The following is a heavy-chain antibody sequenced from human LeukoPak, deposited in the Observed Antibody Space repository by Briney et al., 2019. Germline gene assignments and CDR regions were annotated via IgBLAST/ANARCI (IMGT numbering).Heavy chain of an antibody. CDR3: TPERYGALLGYYYYGMDV. Sequence: GGSLRLSCAASGFTFSNAWMSWVRQAPGKGLEWVGRIKSKTDGGTTDYAAPVKGRFTISRDDSKNTLYLQMNSLKTEDTAVYYCTPERYGALLGYYYYGMDVWGQGTTVTVSS. J-gene: IGHJ6*02. CDR2: IKSKTDGGTT. CDR1: GFTFSNAW. D-gene: IGHD4-17*01. V-gene: IGHV3-15*01.